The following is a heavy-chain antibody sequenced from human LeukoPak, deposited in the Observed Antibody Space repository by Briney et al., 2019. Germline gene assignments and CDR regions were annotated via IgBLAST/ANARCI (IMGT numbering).Heavy chain of an antibody. J-gene: IGHJ5*02. Sequence: SETLSLTCTVSGGSISSGGYYWSWIRQHPGKGLEWIGYIYYSGSTYYNPSLKSRVTISVDTSKNQFSLKLSSVTAADTAVYYCARLTQRYDFWSGYYFRQSTNWFDPWGQGTLVTVSS. D-gene: IGHD3-3*01. CDR2: IYYSGST. CDR1: GGSISSGGYY. V-gene: IGHV4-31*03. CDR3: ARLTQRYDFWSGYYFRQSTNWFDP.